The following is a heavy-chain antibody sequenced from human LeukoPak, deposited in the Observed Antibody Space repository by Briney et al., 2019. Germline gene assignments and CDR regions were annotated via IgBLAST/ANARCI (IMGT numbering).Heavy chain of an antibody. CDR1: GGSFSGYY. J-gene: IGHJ5*02. V-gene: IGHV4-34*01. CDR3: ARGNPSYYYDSSGYYL. Sequence: KPSETLSLTCAVYGGSFSGYYWSWIPQPPGKGLEWIGEINHSGSTNYNPSLKNRVTISVDTSKNQFSLKLSSVTAADTAVYYCARGNPSYYYDSSGYYLWGQGTLVTVAS. CDR2: INHSGST. D-gene: IGHD3-22*01.